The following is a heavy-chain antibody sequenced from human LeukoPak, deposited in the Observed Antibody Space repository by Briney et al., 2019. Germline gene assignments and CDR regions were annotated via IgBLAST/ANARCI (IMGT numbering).Heavy chain of an antibody. J-gene: IGHJ5*02. CDR1: GFTFSSYN. V-gene: IGHV3-21*01. D-gene: IGHD4-17*01. CDR3: ARDRGLRSKNGFDP. Sequence: GGSLRPSCAASGFTFSSYNMNWVRQAPGKGLEWVSSISSSSTYMYYADSVKGRFTISRDNAKNSLYLQMNSLRAEDTAVYYCARDRGLRSKNGFDPWGQGTLVTVSS. CDR2: ISSSSTYM.